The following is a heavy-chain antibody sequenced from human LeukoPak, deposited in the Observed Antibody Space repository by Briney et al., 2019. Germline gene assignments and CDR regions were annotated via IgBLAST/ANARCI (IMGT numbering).Heavy chain of an antibody. CDR2: INSDGSST. CDR1: GFTFSTYW. J-gene: IGHJ4*02. D-gene: IGHD3-10*01. V-gene: IGHV3-74*01. CDR3: AKDTRTYYYGSGSFDY. Sequence: GGSLRLSCAASGFTFSTYWMHWVRQAPGKGLVWVSRINSDGSSTDYADSVKGRFTISRDNSKNTLYLQMNSLRAEDTAVYYCAKDTRTYYYGSGSFDYWGQGTLVAVSS.